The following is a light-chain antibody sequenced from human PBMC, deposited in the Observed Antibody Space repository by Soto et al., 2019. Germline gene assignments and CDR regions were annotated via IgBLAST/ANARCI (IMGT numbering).Light chain of an antibody. Sequence: IQMTPPPSTLSASVGDRVNISCRSSQSISSWLAWYQQKPGKAAKLLIYKASSLERGVPSRFSGSGSGTEFTLTISSLQPDDFATYYCQQYNSYSPEGTFGQGAKVDIK. CDR1: QSISSW. V-gene: IGKV1-5*03. CDR3: QQYNSYSPEGT. J-gene: IGKJ1*01. CDR2: KAS.